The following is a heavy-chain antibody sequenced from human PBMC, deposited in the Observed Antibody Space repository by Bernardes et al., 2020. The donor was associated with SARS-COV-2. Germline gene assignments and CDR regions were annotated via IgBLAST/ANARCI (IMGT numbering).Heavy chain of an antibody. Sequence: GESLRLSCVASGFTFASSVMSWVRQAPGKGLEWVSVISGSGGSACYADSVKGRFTISRDNSKNTLYLQINSLRADDTAVYYCAKCRARTIPVDGNDLWYFDLWGRGTLVTVSS. CDR3: AKCRARTIPVDGNDLWYFDL. V-gene: IGHV3-23*01. D-gene: IGHD6-13*01. CDR1: GFTFASSV. J-gene: IGHJ2*01. CDR2: ISGSGGSA.